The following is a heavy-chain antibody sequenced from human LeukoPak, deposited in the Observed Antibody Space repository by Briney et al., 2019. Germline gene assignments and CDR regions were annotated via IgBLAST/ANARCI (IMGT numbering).Heavy chain of an antibody. J-gene: IGHJ5*02. D-gene: IGHD2-15*01. V-gene: IGHV1-2*02. CDR1: GYTFTGYY. CDR2: INPNSGGT. Sequence: ASVSVSCKASGYTFTGYYIHWVRQAPGQGLEWLGWINPNSGGTNYAQNFQGRVTMTRDTSISTAYMDLSWLRSDDTAMYYCARSSRYCSGGSCYPWFDPWGQGTLVTISS. CDR3: ARSSRYCSGGSCYPWFDP.